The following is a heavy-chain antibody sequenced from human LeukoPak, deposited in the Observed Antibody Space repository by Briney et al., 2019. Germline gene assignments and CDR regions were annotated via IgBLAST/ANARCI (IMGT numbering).Heavy chain of an antibody. CDR1: GGSISSGDYY. CDR3: ARVRITMIVVGLDY. V-gene: IGHV4-30-4*01. Sequence: SETLSLTCTVSGGSISSGDYYWSWIRQPPGKGLEWIGYIYYSGSTYYNPSLKSRVTISVDTSKNQFSLKLSSVTAADTAVYYCARVRITMIVVGLDYWGQGTLVTVSS. CDR2: IYYSGST. J-gene: IGHJ4*02. D-gene: IGHD3-22*01.